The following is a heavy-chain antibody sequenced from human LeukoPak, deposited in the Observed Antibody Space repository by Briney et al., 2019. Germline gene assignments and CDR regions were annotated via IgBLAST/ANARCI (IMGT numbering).Heavy chain of an antibody. J-gene: IGHJ5*02. CDR3: ARDPKPGIAPKKGSSSNEGWFDP. V-gene: IGHV7-4-1*02. Sequence: ASVKVSCKASGYTFTSYAMNWVRQAPGQGLEWMGWINTNTGNPTYAQGFTGRFVFSLDTSVSTAYLQISSLKAEDTAVYYCARDPKPGIAPKKGSSSNEGWFDPWGQGTLVTVSS. CDR1: GYTFTSYA. CDR2: INTNTGNP. D-gene: IGHD6-13*01.